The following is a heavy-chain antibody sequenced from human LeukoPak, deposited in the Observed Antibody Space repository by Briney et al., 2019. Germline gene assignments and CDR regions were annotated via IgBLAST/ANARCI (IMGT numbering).Heavy chain of an antibody. V-gene: IGHV3-30*02. Sequence: GGSLRLACAGSGLSFSSYGMNWVRQAPDKGLEWMAFIRSDGSNKYYADSVKGRFTISRDNSKNTLYLQMNSLRAEDTAVYYCARILDSAWGELGYWGQGTLVTVSS. D-gene: IGHD6-19*01. CDR1: GLSFSSYG. CDR2: IRSDGSNK. CDR3: ARILDSAWGELGY. J-gene: IGHJ4*02.